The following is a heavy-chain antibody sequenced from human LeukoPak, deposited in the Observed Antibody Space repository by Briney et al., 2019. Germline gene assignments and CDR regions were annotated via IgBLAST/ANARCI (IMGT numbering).Heavy chain of an antibody. Sequence: SQTLSLTCTVSGGSISSGSYYWSWIRQPAGKGLEWIGRIYTSGSTNYNPSLKSRVTISVDTSKNQFSLKLSSVTAADTAVYYCAREGGIAVAGKDLTRFDYWGHGTLVTVSS. CDR2: IYTSGST. V-gene: IGHV4-61*02. CDR3: AREGGIAVAGKDLTRFDY. J-gene: IGHJ4*01. CDR1: GGSISSGSYY. D-gene: IGHD6-19*01.